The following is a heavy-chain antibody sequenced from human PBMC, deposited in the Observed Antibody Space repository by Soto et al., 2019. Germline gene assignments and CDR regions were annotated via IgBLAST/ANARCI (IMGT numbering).Heavy chain of an antibody. CDR1: GFTFSDYY. CDR3: ARVRGYSSSWYWYFVL. J-gene: IGHJ2*01. Sequence: GGSLRLSCAASGFTFSDYYMSWIRQAPGKGLEWVSYISSSGSTIYYADSVKGRFTISRDNAKNSLYLQMNSLRAEDTAVYYCARVRGYSSSWYWYFVLGGRGPLVTVSS. CDR2: ISSSGSTI. D-gene: IGHD6-13*01. V-gene: IGHV3-11*01.